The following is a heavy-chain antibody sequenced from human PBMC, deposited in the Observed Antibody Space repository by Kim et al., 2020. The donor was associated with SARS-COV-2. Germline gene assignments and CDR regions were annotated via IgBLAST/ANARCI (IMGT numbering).Heavy chain of an antibody. J-gene: IGHJ3*02. V-gene: IGHV4-59*09. CDR3: ARGGKGAFDT. CDR2: GST. Sequence: GSTNHKPSLKRRVTISMDTSKNQFSRRLSSVTAADTALYYCARGGKGAFDTWGRGTMVTVSS.